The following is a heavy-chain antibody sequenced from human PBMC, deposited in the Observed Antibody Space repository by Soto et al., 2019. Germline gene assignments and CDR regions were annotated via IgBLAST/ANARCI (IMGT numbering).Heavy chain of an antibody. CDR2: IYHSGST. D-gene: IGHD2-15*01. J-gene: IGHJ4*02. V-gene: IGHV4-30-2*01. CDR1: GGSISSGGYS. Sequence: QLQLQESGSGLVKPSQTLSLTCAVSGGSISSGGYSWSWIRQPPGKGLEWIGYIYHSGSTYYNPSRKSRVTISVDRSKNQFSLKLSSVTAADTAVYYCAREGYCSGGSCYSTPDWGQGTLVTVSS. CDR3: AREGYCSGGSCYSTPD.